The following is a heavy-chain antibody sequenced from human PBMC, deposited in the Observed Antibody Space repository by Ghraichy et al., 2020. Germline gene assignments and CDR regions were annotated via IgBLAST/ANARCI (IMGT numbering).Heavy chain of an antibody. Sequence: GGSLRLSCVASGFKFDDYGMSWVRQAPGKGLEWVSGINWNGGSINYADSVKGRFTISRDNAKNSLYLQMNSLRAEDMALYHCARGSRYNSGWYPGAFDIWGQGTMVTVSS. D-gene: IGHD6-19*01. CDR2: INWNGGSI. J-gene: IGHJ3*02. CDR1: GFKFDDYG. V-gene: IGHV3-20*01. CDR3: ARGSRYNSGWYPGAFDI.